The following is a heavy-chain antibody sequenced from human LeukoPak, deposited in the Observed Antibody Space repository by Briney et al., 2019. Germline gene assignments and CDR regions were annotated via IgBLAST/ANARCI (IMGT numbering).Heavy chain of an antibody. Sequence: SETLSLTCTVSGGSISSSSYYWSWIRQPPGKGLEWIGYIYYSGSTNYNPSLKSRVTISVDTSKNQFSLKLSSVTAADTAVYYCARDGRSSSSYYYYYYMDVWGKGTTVTVSS. J-gene: IGHJ6*03. CDR2: IYYSGST. CDR1: GGSISSSSYY. D-gene: IGHD6-6*01. V-gene: IGHV4-61*01. CDR3: ARDGRSSSSYYYYYYMDV.